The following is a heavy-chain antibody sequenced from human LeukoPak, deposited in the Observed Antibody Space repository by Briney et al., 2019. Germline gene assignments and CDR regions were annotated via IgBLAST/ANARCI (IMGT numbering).Heavy chain of an antibody. CDR3: ARDPQGFPPDY. V-gene: IGHV1-18*01. Sequence: ASVKVSCKASGYTFTSYGISWVRQAPGQGLEWMGWISAYNGNTNYAQKLQGRVTMTRDTSTSTVYMELSSLRSEDTAVYYCARDPQGFPPDYWGQGTLVTVSS. CDR1: GYTFTSYG. CDR2: ISAYNGNT. J-gene: IGHJ4*02. D-gene: IGHD3-10*01.